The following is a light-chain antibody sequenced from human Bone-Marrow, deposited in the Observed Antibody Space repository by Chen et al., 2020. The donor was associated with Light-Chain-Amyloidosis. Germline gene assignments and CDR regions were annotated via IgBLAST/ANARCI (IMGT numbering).Light chain of an antibody. CDR2: GAS. CDR3: QQYDNGGT. V-gene: IGKV3-15*01. CDR1: QSVSSN. J-gene: IGKJ1*01. Sequence: EIVMTQSPATLSVSPGERATLSCRASQSVSSNLAWYQQKPGQTPRLLIYGASTRATGIPARISGSGSGTDFTLTINSLQSEDYAVYFCQQYDNGGTFGQGTKVEI.